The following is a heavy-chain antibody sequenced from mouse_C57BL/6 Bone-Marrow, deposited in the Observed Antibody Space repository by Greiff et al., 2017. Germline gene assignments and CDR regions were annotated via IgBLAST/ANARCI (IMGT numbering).Heavy chain of an antibody. J-gene: IGHJ2*01. V-gene: IGHV5-6*01. D-gene: IGHD5-1*01. CDR3: ARRSRYLYCFDY. CDR2: ISSGGSYT. CDR1: GFTFSSYG. Sequence: DVQLQESGGDLVKPGGSLKLSCAASGFTFSSYGMSWVRQTPDKRLEWVATISSGGSYTYYPDSVKGRFTISRDNAKNTLYLQMSSLKSEDTAMYYCARRSRYLYCFDYWGQGTTLTVSS.